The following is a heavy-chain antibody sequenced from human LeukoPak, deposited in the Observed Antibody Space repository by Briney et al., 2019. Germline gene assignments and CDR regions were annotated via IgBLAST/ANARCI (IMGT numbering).Heavy chain of an antibody. Sequence: PGGSLRLSCAASGITFTSAWMNDAWLSWVRQTPGKGLEWVSGINWNGGSTGYADSVKGRFTISRDNAKNSLYLQMNSLRAEDTALYHCARVYGDYGSHWDYWGQGTLVTVSS. J-gene: IGHJ4*02. CDR1: GITFTSAWMNDA. CDR2: INWNGGST. D-gene: IGHD4-17*01. CDR3: ARVYGDYGSHWDY. V-gene: IGHV3-20*01.